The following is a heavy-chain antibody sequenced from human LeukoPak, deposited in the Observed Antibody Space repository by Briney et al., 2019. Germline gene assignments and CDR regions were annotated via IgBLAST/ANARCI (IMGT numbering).Heavy chain of an antibody. V-gene: IGHV1-18*01. D-gene: IGHD3-22*01. CDR3: ARDRLSTMIVTLVPDAFDI. Sequence: ASVKVSCKASGYTFTSYGISWVRQAPGQGLEWMGWIGAFNGNTNYAQKLQGRVTMTTDTSTSTAYMELRSLRSDDTAVYYCARDRLSTMIVTLVPDAFDIWGQGTMVTVSS. CDR1: GYTFTSYG. CDR2: IGAFNGNT. J-gene: IGHJ3*02.